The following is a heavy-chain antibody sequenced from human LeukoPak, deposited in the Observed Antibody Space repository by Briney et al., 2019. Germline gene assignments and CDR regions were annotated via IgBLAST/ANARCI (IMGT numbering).Heavy chain of an antibody. CDR3: ARLKVPNTYYYGSGSYQGTGAFDI. CDR2: IYPGDSDT. J-gene: IGHJ3*02. CDR1: GYSFTSYW. D-gene: IGHD3-10*01. V-gene: IGHV5-51*01. Sequence: GESLKISCKGSGYSFTSYWIGWVRQMPGKGLEWMGIIYPGDSDTRDSPSFQGQVTISADKSISTAYLQWRSLKASDTAMYYCARLKVPNTYYYGSGSYQGTGAFDIWGQGTMVTVSS.